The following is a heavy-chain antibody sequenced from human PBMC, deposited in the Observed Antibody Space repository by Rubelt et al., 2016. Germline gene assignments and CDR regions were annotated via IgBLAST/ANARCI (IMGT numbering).Heavy chain of an antibody. Sequence: EVQLLESGGGLVQPGGSLRLSCAASGFTFSSYAMSWVRQAPGKGLEGVSHINRGRGNILYADSVKGRFNISRDIAKSSIYLQMNSLGVEDNAVDYCTRDEDGGYDFDYWGQGTLVTVSS. CDR2: INRGRGNI. CDR1: GFTFSSYA. J-gene: IGHJ4*02. V-gene: IGHV3-48*01. D-gene: IGHD5-12*01. CDR3: TRDEDGGYDFDY.